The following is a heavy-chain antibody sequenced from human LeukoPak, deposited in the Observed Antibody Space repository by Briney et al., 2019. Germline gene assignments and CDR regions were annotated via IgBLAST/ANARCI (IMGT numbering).Heavy chain of an antibody. D-gene: IGHD2-21*02. Sequence: SETLSLTCTVSGGSSSTYYWSWIRQPPGKGLEWIGYIYDSGTTKYNISLQSRVTISLDTSKNQFTVKLTSVTAADTAVYYCARALGVVTATLDHWGQGTLVTVSS. CDR1: GGSSSTYY. CDR2: IYDSGTT. J-gene: IGHJ4*02. V-gene: IGHV4-59*01. CDR3: ARALGVVTATLDH.